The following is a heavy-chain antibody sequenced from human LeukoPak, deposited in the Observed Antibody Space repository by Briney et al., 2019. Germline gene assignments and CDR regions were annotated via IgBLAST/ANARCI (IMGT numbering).Heavy chain of an antibody. J-gene: IGHJ2*01. V-gene: IGHV3-9*01. D-gene: IGHD2-15*01. Sequence: GGSLRLSCAAAEFKFDDYAMHWVRQGPGKGLEWVAGISWSSGHMEYAESVKGRFTISRDNARNALYLQMDGLRRDDTALYYCERSVVVVAATPTHFDLWGRGTQVIVSS. CDR2: ISWSSGHM. CDR1: EFKFDDYA. CDR3: ERSVVVVAATPTHFDL.